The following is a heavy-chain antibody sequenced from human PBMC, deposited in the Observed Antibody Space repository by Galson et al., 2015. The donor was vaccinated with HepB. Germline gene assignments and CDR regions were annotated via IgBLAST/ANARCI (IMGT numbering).Heavy chain of an antibody. V-gene: IGHV1-46*01. Sequence: SVKVSCKASGYTFTSYYMHWVRQAPGQGLEWMRIINPSGGSTSYAQKFQGRVTMTRDTSTSTVYMELSSLRSEDTAVYYCARDKRDYYDSSPCALEIWGQGTMVTVSS. CDR1: GYTFTSYY. CDR2: INPSGGST. D-gene: IGHD3-22*01. CDR3: ARDKRDYYDSSPCALEI. J-gene: IGHJ3*02.